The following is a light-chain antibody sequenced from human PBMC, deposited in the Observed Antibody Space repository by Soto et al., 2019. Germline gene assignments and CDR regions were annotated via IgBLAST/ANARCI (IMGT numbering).Light chain of an antibody. CDR2: GAS. J-gene: IGKJ1*01. CDR3: QQYGSSPPT. V-gene: IGKV3-20*01. CDR1: QSISRY. Sequence: MVLTQSPGTLSLSPGERTTLSGRASQSISRYLAWYQQKPGQGPRLLIYGASSRATGTPDRFSGSGSGTDFTLTINRLEPEDFALYYCQQYGSSPPTFGQGTKVDIK.